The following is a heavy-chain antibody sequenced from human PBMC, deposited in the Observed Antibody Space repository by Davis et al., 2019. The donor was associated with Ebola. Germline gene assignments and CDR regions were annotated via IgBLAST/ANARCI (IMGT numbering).Heavy chain of an antibody. CDR1: GYTFTSYG. CDR2: ISAYNGNT. Sequence: ASVKVSCKASGYTFTSYGISWVRQAPGQGLEWMGWISAYNGNTNYAQKLQGRVTMTTDTSASTAYMELSSLRSEDTAVYYCASDYGDYGEGHFDYWGQGTLVTVSS. V-gene: IGHV1-18*01. CDR3: ASDYGDYGEGHFDY. D-gene: IGHD4-17*01. J-gene: IGHJ4*02.